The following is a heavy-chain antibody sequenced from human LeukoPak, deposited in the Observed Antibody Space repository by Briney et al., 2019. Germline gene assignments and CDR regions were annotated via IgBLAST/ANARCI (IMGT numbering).Heavy chain of an antibody. V-gene: IGHV3-48*02. J-gene: IGHJ4*02. CDR1: GFTFSSYG. Sequence: PGGSLRLSCAASGFTFSSYGMNWVRQAPGKRLEWVSYICSSSDSIYYADSVKGRFTISRDNAENSLYLQMNSLRDEDTAVYYCARAMRSGYDYWGQGTLVTVSS. CDR3: ARAMRSGYDY. CDR2: ICSSSDSI. D-gene: IGHD5-12*01.